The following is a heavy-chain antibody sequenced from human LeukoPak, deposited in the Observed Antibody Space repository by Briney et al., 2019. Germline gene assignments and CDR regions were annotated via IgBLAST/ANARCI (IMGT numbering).Heavy chain of an antibody. CDR2: ISSGGNT. Sequence: GGSLRLSCAASGFTVSSYYMSWVRQAPGKGLQWVSVISSGGNTYSADSVKGRFTISRDNSKNTLYLQMNSLRAEDTAVYYCVLRADSSGYYYYGMDVWGQGTTVTVSS. D-gene: IGHD3-22*01. J-gene: IGHJ6*02. CDR3: VLRADSSGYYYYGMDV. CDR1: GFTVSSYY. V-gene: IGHV3-53*01.